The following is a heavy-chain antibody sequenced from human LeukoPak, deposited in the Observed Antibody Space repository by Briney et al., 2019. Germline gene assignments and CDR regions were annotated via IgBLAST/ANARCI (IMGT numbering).Heavy chain of an antibody. CDR1: GYTFTSYD. CDR3: ARIHDFWSGSQNWFDP. J-gene: IGHJ5*02. D-gene: IGHD3-3*01. CDR2: MNPNSGNT. V-gene: IGHV1-8*01. Sequence: GASVKVSCKASGYTFTSYDINWVRQATGQGLEWMGWMNPNSGNTGYAQKFQGRVTMTRNTSMSTAYMELSSLRSEDTAVYYCARIHDFWSGSQNWFDPWGQGTLVTVSS.